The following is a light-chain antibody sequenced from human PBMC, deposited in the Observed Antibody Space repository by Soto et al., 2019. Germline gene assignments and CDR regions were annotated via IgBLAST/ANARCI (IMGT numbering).Light chain of an antibody. CDR2: GAS. Sequence: DIQMTQSPSSVSASIGDRITITCRASQSISTYLNWYQQKPGKAPSLLIYGASTLQSGVPSRFSGSRSATDFTLTISSLQPEDFATYYCQQTFITPPLTFGGGTKVEIK. CDR3: QQTFITPPLT. CDR1: QSISTY. J-gene: IGKJ4*01. V-gene: IGKV1-39*01.